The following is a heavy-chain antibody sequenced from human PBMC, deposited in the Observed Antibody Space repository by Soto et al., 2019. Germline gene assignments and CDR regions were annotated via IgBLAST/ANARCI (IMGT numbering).Heavy chain of an antibody. V-gene: IGHV5-10-1*03. CDR1: GYSFSDYY. CDR2: IDPRDSHP. J-gene: IGHJ4*02. Sequence: EVQLVQSGAEVKQPGESLRISCQGSGYSFSDYYVNWVRHLPGKGLEWMGTIDPRDSHPNYSPSFQGHVTISVDESTNTSYLQWSSLKASDTAIYYWARPSPFTGSYFVLLDHWGQGTRVTVSS. D-gene: IGHD1-26*01. CDR3: ARPSPFTGSYFVLLDH.